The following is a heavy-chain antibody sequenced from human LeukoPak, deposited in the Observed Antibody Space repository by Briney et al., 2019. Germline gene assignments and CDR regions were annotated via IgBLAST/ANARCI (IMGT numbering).Heavy chain of an antibody. Sequence: GGSLRLSCAASEFTFSSYWMHWVRQAPGKGLVWVSRINSDGSTRNHADSVKGRFTISRDNPKNTLYLQMNSLRAEDTAVYYCVREKGDSSSWSPYHAFDIWGQGTMVTVSS. CDR3: VREKGDSSSWSPYHAFDI. CDR1: EFTFSSYW. V-gene: IGHV3-74*01. J-gene: IGHJ3*02. CDR2: INSDGSTR. D-gene: IGHD6-13*01.